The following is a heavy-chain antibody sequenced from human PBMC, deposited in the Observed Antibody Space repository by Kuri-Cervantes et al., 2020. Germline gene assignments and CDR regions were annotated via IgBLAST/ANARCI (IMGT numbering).Heavy chain of an antibody. CDR1: GGSFRDYY. J-gene: IGHJ6*03. CDR2: INHSGGT. V-gene: IGHV4-34*01. CDR3: ARHPGDPRYYYYYMDV. Sequence: SQTLSLTCAIYGGSFRDYYWGWIRQPPGKGLEWIGEINHSGGTNYNPSLKSRVTISVDTSKKQFSLKLSSVTAADTAVYYCARHPGDPRYYYYYMDVWGKGTTVTVSS. D-gene: IGHD7-27*01.